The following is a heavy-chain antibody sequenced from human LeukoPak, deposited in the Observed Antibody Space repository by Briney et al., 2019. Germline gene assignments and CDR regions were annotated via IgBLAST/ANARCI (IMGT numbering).Heavy chain of an antibody. V-gene: IGHV3-23*01. D-gene: IGHD3-3*01. CDR2: ISGSGGST. CDR3: AKCGSYYDFWSGYYFVY. J-gene: IGHJ4*02. CDR1: GFTFSSYA. Sequence: GGSLRLSCAASGFTFSSYAMSWVRQAPGKGLEWVSAISGSGGSTYYADSVKGRFTISRDNSKNTLYLQMNSLRAEDTAVYYCAKCGSYYDFWSGYYFVYWGQGTLVTVSS.